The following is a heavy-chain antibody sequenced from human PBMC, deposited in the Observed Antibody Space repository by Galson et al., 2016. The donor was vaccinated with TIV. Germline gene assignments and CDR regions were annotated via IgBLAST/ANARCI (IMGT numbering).Heavy chain of an antibody. J-gene: IGHJ5*02. Sequence: SVKVSCKASGYTFTSYHINWVRQATGQGLEWMGWINPDSGNTGYVQKFQGRVTMTRNISASTVYMELSSLRSEDTAVYYCARSWSEVAPNWVDPWGQGTLVTVSS. D-gene: IGHD2-15*01. CDR1: GYTFTSYH. CDR2: INPDSGNT. CDR3: ARSWSEVAPNWVDP. V-gene: IGHV1-8*02.